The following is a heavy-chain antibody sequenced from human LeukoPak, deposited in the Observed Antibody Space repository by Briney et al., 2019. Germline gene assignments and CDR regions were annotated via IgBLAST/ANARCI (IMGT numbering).Heavy chain of an antibody. J-gene: IGHJ4*02. CDR1: GGSISSGGYY. V-gene: IGHV4-31*03. D-gene: IGHD2-15*01. CDR3: ARDIAGRGYFDY. Sequence: SQTLSLTCTVSGGSISSGGYYWSWIRQHPRKGLEWIGYIYYSGSTYYNPSLKSRVSISVDTSKNQFSLKLSSVTAADTAVYYCARDIAGRGYFDYWGQGTLVTVSS. CDR2: IYYSGST.